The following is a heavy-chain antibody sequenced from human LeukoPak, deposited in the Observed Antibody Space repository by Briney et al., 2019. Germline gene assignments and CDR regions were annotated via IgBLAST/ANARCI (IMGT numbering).Heavy chain of an antibody. CDR2: IYSAGSA. J-gene: IGHJ4*02. V-gene: IGHV4-39*07. D-gene: IGHD4-17*01. CDR1: GGSINTRSYY. CDR3: ARQTYYGDYSLDY. Sequence: SETLFLTCTVSGGSINTRSYYWAWIRQPPGRGLEWIGSIYSAGSAYYNPSLKSRVTISVDTSKNQFSLKLTSVTAADTAVYYCARQTYYGDYSLDYWGQGTLVTVSS.